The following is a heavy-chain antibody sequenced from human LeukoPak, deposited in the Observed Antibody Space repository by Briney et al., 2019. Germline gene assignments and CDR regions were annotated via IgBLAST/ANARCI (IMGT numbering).Heavy chain of an antibody. CDR1: GFTFSTYG. Sequence: GGSLRLSCAASGFTFSTYGMSWVRLPPGKGLEWVSAISGSGINTYYADSVKGRFTISRDSSKNTLYLQMNSLRAEDTAVYYCAKDRTVILGPIDIWGQGTMVTVSS. CDR3: AKDRTVILGPIDI. J-gene: IGHJ3*02. CDR2: ISGSGINT. V-gene: IGHV3-23*01. D-gene: IGHD2-15*01.